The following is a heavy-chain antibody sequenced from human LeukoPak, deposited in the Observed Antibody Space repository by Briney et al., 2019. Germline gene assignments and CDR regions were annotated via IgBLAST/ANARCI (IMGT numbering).Heavy chain of an antibody. D-gene: IGHD1-26*01. V-gene: IGHV3-23*01. CDR3: AKKPRGGSPYYFDY. J-gene: IGHJ4*02. CDR1: GFTFDDYA. Sequence: GGSLRLSCAASGFTFDDYAMHWVRQAPGKGLEWVSGISGSGGSTYYADSVKGRFTISRDNSKNTLYLQMNSLRAEDTAVYYCAKKPRGGSPYYFDYWGQGTLVTVSS. CDR2: ISGSGGST.